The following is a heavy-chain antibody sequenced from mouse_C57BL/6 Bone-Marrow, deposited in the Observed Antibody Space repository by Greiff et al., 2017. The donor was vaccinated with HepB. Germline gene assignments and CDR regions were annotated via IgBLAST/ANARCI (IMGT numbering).Heavy chain of an antibody. CDR2: INPYNGGT. V-gene: IGHV1-19*01. CDR1: GYTFTDYY. D-gene: IGHD4-1*01. J-gene: IGHJ3*01. Sequence: EVKLVESGPVLVKPGASVKMSCKASGYTFTDYYMNWVKQSHGKSLEWIGVINPYNGGTSYNQKFKGKATLTVDKSSSTAYMELNSLTSEDSAVYYCARGSWGFAYWGQGTLVTVSA. CDR3: ARGSWGFAY.